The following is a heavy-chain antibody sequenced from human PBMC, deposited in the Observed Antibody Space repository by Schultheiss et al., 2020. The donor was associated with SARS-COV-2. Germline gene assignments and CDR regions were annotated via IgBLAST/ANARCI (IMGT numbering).Heavy chain of an antibody. CDR1: GYTFTSYD. V-gene: IGHV1-8*01. J-gene: IGHJ5*02. D-gene: IGHD4-17*01. CDR3: ANSTVTTFWFDP. Sequence: ASVKVSCKASGYTFTSYDINWVRQATGQGLEWMGWMNPNSGNTGYAQKFQGRVTITADESTSTAYMELSSLRSEDTAVYYCANSTVTTFWFDPWGQGTLVTGSS. CDR2: MNPNSGNT.